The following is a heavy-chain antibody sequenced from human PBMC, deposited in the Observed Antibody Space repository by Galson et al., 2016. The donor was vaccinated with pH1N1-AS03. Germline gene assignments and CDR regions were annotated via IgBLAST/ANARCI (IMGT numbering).Heavy chain of an antibody. J-gene: IGHJ3*02. Sequence: SLRLSCAASGFTSSSYWMHWVRQAPGKGLVWVSRINSAGRSTSYADSVKGRFTIYRDNARSFLYLQMKSLRTEDTGLYFCAKGQHGYGGSGSIDMWGQGTMVTVSS. V-gene: IGHV3-74*01. CDR3: AKGQHGYGGSGSIDM. D-gene: IGHD3-10*01. CDR1: GFTSSSYW. CDR2: INSAGRST.